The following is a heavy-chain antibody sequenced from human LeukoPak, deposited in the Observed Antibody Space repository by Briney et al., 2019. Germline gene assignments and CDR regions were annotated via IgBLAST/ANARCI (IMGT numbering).Heavy chain of an antibody. CDR1: GFTFSTYA. J-gene: IGHJ4*02. CDR3: AKHKGPGSFDY. Sequence: GGSLRLSCAASGFTFSTYAMSWVRQTPGKGLEWVSGISDSSGTTYYADSVKGRFTISRDNSKNTLYLQMNSLRAEDTALYYCAKHKGPGSFDYWGQGTLVTVSS. CDR2: ISDSSGTT. D-gene: IGHD1-26*01. V-gene: IGHV3-23*01.